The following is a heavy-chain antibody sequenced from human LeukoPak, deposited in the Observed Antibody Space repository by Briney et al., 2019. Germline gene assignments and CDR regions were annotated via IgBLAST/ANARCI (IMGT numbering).Heavy chain of an antibody. CDR3: ARDAFGRSNRGSDP. Sequence: NPGGSLRLSCAASGFTFSDYYMSWIRQAPGKGLEWVSYISSSSGTIYYADFVKGRFTVSRDNAKNSLFLQMDTLRDEDTAVYYCARDAFGRSNRGSDPWGQGTLVTVSS. J-gene: IGHJ5*02. CDR2: ISSSSGTI. D-gene: IGHD3-3*01. V-gene: IGHV3-11*04. CDR1: GFTFSDYY.